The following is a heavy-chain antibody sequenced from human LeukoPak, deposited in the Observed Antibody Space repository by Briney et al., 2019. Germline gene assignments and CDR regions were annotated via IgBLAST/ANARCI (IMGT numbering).Heavy chain of an antibody. CDR3: ARWSSSWYSFDY. J-gene: IGHJ4*02. CDR2: TSYSGST. D-gene: IGHD6-13*01. Sequence: PSETLSLTCTVSGGSISSYYWNWIRQPPGKGLEWIGYTSYSGSTNYNPSLKSRATLSVDTSKNQLSLRLSSLTAADTAVYYCARWSSSWYSFDYWGQGALVTVSS. CDR1: GGSISSYY. V-gene: IGHV4-59*01.